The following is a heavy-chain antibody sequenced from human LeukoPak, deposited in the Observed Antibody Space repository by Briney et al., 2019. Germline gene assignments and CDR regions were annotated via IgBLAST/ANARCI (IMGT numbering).Heavy chain of an antibody. CDR3: ASLPSSWNRDAFDI. CDR2: INGDGRNI. Sequence: PGGSLRLSCVASGFTFSSYWMHWVRQDPRKGLVWVSRINGDGRNINYADSVRGRFTISRDNAKNTLYLQMNSLRAEDTALYYCASLPSSWNRDAFDIWGQGTMVTVSS. D-gene: IGHD6-13*01. J-gene: IGHJ3*02. V-gene: IGHV3-74*01. CDR1: GFTFSSYW.